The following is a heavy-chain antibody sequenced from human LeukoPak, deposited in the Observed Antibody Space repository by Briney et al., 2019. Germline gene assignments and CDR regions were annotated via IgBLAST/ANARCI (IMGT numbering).Heavy chain of an antibody. D-gene: IGHD1-14*01. J-gene: IGHJ4*02. CDR2: IYHSGST. CDR3: ARAPRGMGIDY. CDR1: GGSFSGYY. Sequence: SETLSLTCAVYGGSFSGYYWSWIRQPPGKGLEWIGYIYHSGSTYYNPSLKSRVTISVDRSKNQFSLKLSSVTAADTAVYYCARAPRGMGIDYWGQGTLVTVSS. V-gene: IGHV4-34*01.